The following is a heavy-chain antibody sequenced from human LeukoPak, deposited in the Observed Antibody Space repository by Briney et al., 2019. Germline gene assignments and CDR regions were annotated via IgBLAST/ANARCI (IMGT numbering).Heavy chain of an antibody. J-gene: IGHJ3*02. CDR3: AGSTANAFDI. D-gene: IGHD4-11*01. CDR1: GFTFSSNW. Sequence: GGSLRLSCAASGFTFSSNWMHWVRQVPGKGLVWVSRISSDGSTTTYADSVKGRFTISRDNAKNTLHLQINSLRAEDTAVYYCAGSTANAFDIWGQGTMVTVSS. V-gene: IGHV3-74*03. CDR2: ISSDGSTT.